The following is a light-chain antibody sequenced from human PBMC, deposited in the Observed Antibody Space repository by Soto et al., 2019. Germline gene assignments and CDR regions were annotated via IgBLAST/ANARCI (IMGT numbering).Light chain of an antibody. CDR2: GAS. V-gene: IGKV3-20*01. CDR1: QSVSSTY. Sequence: EIVLTQSPGTLSLSPGERATLSCRASQSVSSTYLAWYQQKPGQAPRLLIYGASSRTTGIPDRFSGSGSGTDFTLTISRLEPEDFAVYYCQQYVSSPWTFGQGTKV. CDR3: QQYVSSPWT. J-gene: IGKJ1*01.